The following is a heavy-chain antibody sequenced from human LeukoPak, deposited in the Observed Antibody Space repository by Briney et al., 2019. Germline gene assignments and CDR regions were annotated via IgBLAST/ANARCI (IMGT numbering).Heavy chain of an antibody. V-gene: IGHV4-38-2*02. D-gene: IGHD4-17*01. J-gene: IGHJ4*02. Sequence: PSETLSLTCTVSGYSISSGYYWGWIRQPLGKGLEWIGSIYHSGSTYYNPSLKSRVTISVDTSKNQFSLKLSSVTAADTAVYYCAREELTVTKLKFDYWGQGTLVTVSS. CDR3: AREELTVTKLKFDY. CDR1: GYSISSGYY. CDR2: IYHSGST.